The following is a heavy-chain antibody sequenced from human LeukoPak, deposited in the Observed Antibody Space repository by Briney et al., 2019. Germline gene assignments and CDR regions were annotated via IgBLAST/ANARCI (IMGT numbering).Heavy chain of an antibody. CDR1: GFTFTNYG. J-gene: IGHJ4*02. CDR2: VWYDGSEN. D-gene: IGHD2-2*01. CDR3: ASRPGTAVVPFDY. V-gene: IGHV3-33*01. Sequence: GGSLRLSCAASGFTFTNYGLQWVRQAPGKGLEWVAGVWYDGSENYYADSVKGRFTMSRDNSKNTLYRQMNSLRVEDTAIYYCASRPGTAVVPFDYWGQGTLVTVSS.